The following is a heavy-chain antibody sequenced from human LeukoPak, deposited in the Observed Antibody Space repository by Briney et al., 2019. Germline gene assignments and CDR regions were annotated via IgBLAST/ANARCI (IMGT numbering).Heavy chain of an antibody. V-gene: IGHV3-30-3*01. J-gene: IGHJ4*02. D-gene: IGHD6-6*01. Sequence: GGSLRVSCAASGFTFSSYAMHWVRQAPGKGLEWVAVISYDGSNKYYADSVKGRFTISRDNSKNTLYLQMNSLRAEDTAVYYCARSRSSSSIDYWGQGTLVTVSS. CDR1: GFTFSSYA. CDR3: ARSRSSSSIDY. CDR2: ISYDGSNK.